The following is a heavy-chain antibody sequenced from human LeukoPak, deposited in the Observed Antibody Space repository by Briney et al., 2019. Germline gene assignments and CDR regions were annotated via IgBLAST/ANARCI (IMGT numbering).Heavy chain of an antibody. CDR2: ISSSSSYI. CDR3: ARDLRIAARNL. CDR1: GFTFSSYS. Sequence: PGGSLRLSCAAPGFTFSSYSMNWVRPAPGKGLEWVSSISSSSSYIYYADSVKGRFTISRDNAKNSLYLQMNSLRAEDTAVYYCARDLRIAARNLWGQGTLVTVSS. D-gene: IGHD6-6*01. J-gene: IGHJ4*02. V-gene: IGHV3-21*01.